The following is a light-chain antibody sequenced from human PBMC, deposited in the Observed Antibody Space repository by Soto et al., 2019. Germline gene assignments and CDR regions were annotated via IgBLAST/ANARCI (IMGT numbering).Light chain of an antibody. CDR2: EVT. CDR3: SSYAGSDNPYV. CDR1: SGDVGGYDY. V-gene: IGLV2-8*01. J-gene: IGLJ1*01. Sequence: QSALTQTPSASGSPGQSVTISCTGTSGDVGGYDYVSWYQQHPGKAPKLMIYEVTKRPLGVPDRFTGSKSGNPAALTVSGLQAEGEADYCCSSYAGSDNPYVFGTGTKVTVL.